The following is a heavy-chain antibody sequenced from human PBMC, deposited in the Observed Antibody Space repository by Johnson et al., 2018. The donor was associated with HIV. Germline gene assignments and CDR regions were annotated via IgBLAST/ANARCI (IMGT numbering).Heavy chain of an antibody. CDR2: IRSKAYGGTT. V-gene: IGHV3-49*04. CDR3: TRDRTMIVVKTAFDI. Sequence: VQLVESGGGLVQPGRSLRLSCTASGFTFDDYAMSWVRQAPGKGLEWVGFIRSKAYGGTTEYAASVKGRFIISRDDSKSIAYLQMNSLKTEDTDVYYCTRDRTMIVVKTAFDIWGQGTMVTVSS. CDR1: GFTFDDYA. J-gene: IGHJ3*02. D-gene: IGHD3-22*01.